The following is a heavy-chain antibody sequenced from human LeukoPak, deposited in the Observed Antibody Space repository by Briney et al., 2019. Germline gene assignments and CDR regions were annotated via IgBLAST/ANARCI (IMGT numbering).Heavy chain of an antibody. V-gene: IGHV3-7*01. J-gene: IGHJ4*02. Sequence: GGSLRLSCAASGFTFTSFAMSWVRQAPGKGLEWVANIKHDGSEKYYIDSVKGRFTISRDNAKNSVYLQMNRLRAEDTAVYYCARVCTGSPGGDYWGQGTLVTVSS. D-gene: IGHD2-8*02. CDR1: GFTFTSFA. CDR2: IKHDGSEK. CDR3: ARVCTGSPGGDY.